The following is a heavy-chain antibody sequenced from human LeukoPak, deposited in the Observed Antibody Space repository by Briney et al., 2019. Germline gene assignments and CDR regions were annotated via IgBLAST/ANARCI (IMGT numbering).Heavy chain of an antibody. CDR1: GGSFSGYY. CDR2: INHSGST. J-gene: IGHJ3*02. CDR3: ARGHLILRLQAAFDI. D-gene: IGHD3-9*01. Sequence: PSETLSLTCAVYGGSFSGYYWSWIRQPPGKGLEWIGEINHSGSTNYNPSLRSRVTISVDTPKNQFSLNLSSVTAADTAVYYCARGHLILRLQAAFDIWGQGTMVTVSS. V-gene: IGHV4-34*01.